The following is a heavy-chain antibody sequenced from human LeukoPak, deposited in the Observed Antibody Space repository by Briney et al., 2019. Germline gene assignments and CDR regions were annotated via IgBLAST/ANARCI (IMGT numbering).Heavy chain of an antibody. CDR3: TKRVKYGGTWDHFAD. D-gene: IGHD1-26*01. Sequence: PGGSLSLSCAASGFTFDNYRMSWVRQPPGKGLEWVSTVNADGGNTYYADSVKGRFTISRDNSKSTLILQMNSLRVEDTALYYCTKRVKYGGTWDHFADWGQGTLVTVSS. CDR2: VNADGGNT. J-gene: IGHJ4*02. CDR1: GFTFDNYR. V-gene: IGHV3-23*01.